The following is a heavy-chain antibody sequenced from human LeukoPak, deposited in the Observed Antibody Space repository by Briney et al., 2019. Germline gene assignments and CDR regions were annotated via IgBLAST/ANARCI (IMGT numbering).Heavy chain of an antibody. Sequence: GGSLRLSCAASGFTSSIYAMNWVRQAPGKGLEGVSGISGSGGSTYYADSVKDRFTISRDNSKNTLYLQMHSLRADDTAVYYCAKLKGREGFLEWLPYYYYFYMDVWGKGTTVTVSS. CDR1: GFTSSIYA. J-gene: IGHJ6*03. V-gene: IGHV3-23*01. D-gene: IGHD3-3*01. CDR2: ISGSGGST. CDR3: AKLKGREGFLEWLPYYYYFYMDV.